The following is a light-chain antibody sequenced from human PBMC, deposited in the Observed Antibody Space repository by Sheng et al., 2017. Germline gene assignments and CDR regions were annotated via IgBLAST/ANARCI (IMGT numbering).Light chain of an antibody. Sequence: EIVLTQSPGTLSLSPGERATLSCRASQSVSTSYLAWYQQKPGQAPRLLIYDASTRATGIPDRFSGSGSGTDFTLTISRLEPEDFAVYYCQQYGTSPPITFGGGPRWRS. CDR1: QSVSTSY. CDR2: DAS. CDR3: QQYGTSPPIT. V-gene: IGKV3-20*01. J-gene: IGKJ4*01.